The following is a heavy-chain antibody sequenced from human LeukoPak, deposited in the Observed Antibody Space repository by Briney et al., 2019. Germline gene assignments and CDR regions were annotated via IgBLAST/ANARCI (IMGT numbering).Heavy chain of an antibody. CDR3: ARSWFGELVFPYYFDY. J-gene: IGHJ4*02. D-gene: IGHD3-10*01. CDR1: GGTFSSYA. V-gene: IGHV1-69*04. Sequence: SVKVSCKASGGTFSSYAISWVRQAPGQGLEWMGRIIPILGIANYAQKFQGRVTITADKSTSTAYMELSSLRSEDTAVYYCARSWFGELVFPYYFDYWGQGTLVTVSS. CDR2: IIPILGIA.